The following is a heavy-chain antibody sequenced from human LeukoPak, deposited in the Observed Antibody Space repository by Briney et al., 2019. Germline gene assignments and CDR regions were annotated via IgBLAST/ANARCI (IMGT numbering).Heavy chain of an antibody. D-gene: IGHD3-10*01. CDR3: ARGRYHGSGSYSYFHY. CDR2: IGTASDT. J-gene: IGHJ4*02. CDR1: GFTFSSYD. Sequence: GGSLRLSCAAFGFTFSSYDMTWVRQGPGKGLEWVSGIGTASDTDYPDSVKGRFTISRENAKNTLYLQMNSLKAGDTAVYYCARGRYHGSGSYSYFHYWGQGTQVTVSS. V-gene: IGHV3-13*01.